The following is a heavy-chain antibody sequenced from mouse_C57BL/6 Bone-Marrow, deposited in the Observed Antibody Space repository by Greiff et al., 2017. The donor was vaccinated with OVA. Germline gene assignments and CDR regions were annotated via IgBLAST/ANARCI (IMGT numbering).Heavy chain of an antibody. CDR1: GYTFTSYW. J-gene: IGHJ3*01. CDR3: ARSGIITTVVATPWFAY. CDR2: IDPNSGGT. D-gene: IGHD1-1*01. V-gene: IGHV1-72*01. Sequence: VQLQQPGAELVKPGASVKLSCKASGYTFTSYWMHWVKQRPGRGLEWIGRIDPNSGGTKYNEKFKSKATLTVDKPSSAAYMQLSSLTSEDSAVYYCARSGIITTVVATPWFAYWGQGTLVTVSA.